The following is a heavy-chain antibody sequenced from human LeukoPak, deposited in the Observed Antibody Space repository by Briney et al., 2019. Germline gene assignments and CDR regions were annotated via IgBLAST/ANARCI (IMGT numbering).Heavy chain of an antibody. CDR3: ARDWGRGQQLVGDY. D-gene: IGHD6-13*01. CDR2: IYYSGST. J-gene: IGHJ4*02. CDR1: GGSISSSSYY. V-gene: IGHV4-39*02. Sequence: SETLSLTCTVSGGSISSSSYYWGWIRQPPGKGLEWIGSIYYSGSTYYNPSLKSRVTRSVDTSKNQFSLKLSSVTAADTAVYYCARDWGRGQQLVGDYWGQGTLVTVSS.